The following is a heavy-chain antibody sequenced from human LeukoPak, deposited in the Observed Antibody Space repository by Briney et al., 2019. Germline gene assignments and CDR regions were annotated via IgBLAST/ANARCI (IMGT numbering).Heavy chain of an antibody. J-gene: IGHJ4*02. CDR2: LMRGGETT. Sequence: PGGSLRLSCTGCGFPFNMFAMNWVRQAPGQGLEWVSGLMRGGETTNYSDSVKGRYTVPRDTSKNKLFLQMNDLRPEDTAVYYCAKEQRIRHCSEGVCMEGYYFDYWGQGSLVTVSS. CDR1: GFPFNMFA. V-gene: IGHV3-23*01. D-gene: IGHD2-8*01. CDR3: AKEQRIRHCSEGVCMEGYYFDY.